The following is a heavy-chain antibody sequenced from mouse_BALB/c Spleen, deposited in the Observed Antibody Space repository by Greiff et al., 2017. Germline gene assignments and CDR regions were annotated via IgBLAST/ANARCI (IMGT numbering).Heavy chain of an antibody. CDR1: GFNIKDYY. V-gene: IGHV14-4*02. CDR3: NAPYGNSWFAY. CDR2: IDPENGDT. J-gene: IGHJ3*01. Sequence: EVQLQQSGAELVRSGASVKLSCTASGFNIKDYYMHWVKQRPEQGLEWIGWIDPENGDTEYAPKFQGKATMTADTSSNTAYLQLSSLTSEDTAVYYCNAPYGNSWFAYWGQGTLVTVSA. D-gene: IGHD2-1*01.